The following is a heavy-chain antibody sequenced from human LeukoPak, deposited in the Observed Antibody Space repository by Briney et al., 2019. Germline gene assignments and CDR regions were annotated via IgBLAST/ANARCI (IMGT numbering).Heavy chain of an antibody. J-gene: IGHJ4*02. CDR3: AKGRGYIVVVTATTPADY. D-gene: IGHD2-21*02. CDR1: GFTFSSYG. Sequence: GGSLRLSCAASGFTFSSYGMHRVRQAPGKGLEWVAVISYDGSNKYYADSVKGRFTISRDNSKNTLYLQMNSLRAEDTAVYYCAKGRGYIVVVTATTPADYWGQGTLVTVSS. V-gene: IGHV3-30*18. CDR2: ISYDGSNK.